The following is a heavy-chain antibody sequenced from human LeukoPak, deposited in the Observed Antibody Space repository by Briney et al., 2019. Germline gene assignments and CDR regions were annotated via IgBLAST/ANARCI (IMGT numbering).Heavy chain of an antibody. CDR1: GFTFCNYW. J-gene: IGHJ4*02. D-gene: IGHD6-13*01. CDR2: IKEDGSVK. V-gene: IGHV3-7*04. Sequence: PGGALRLSCAASGFTFCNYWMSWGRQAPGEGLEWVANIKEDGSVKYYVDSVKGRFSISRDNAKNSLYLQMNTLRAEDTALYYCAREAAAEGDCWGQGTLVTVSS. CDR3: AREAAAEGDC.